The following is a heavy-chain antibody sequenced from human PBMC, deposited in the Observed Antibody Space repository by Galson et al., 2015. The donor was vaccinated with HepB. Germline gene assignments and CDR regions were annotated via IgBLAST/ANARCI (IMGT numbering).Heavy chain of an antibody. Sequence: LRLSCAASGFTFSSYGMHWVRQAPGKGLEWVAVISYDGSNKYYADSVKGRFTISRDNSKNTLYLQMNSLRAEDTAVYYCAPGGGGGGWYLVYWGQGTLVTVSS. J-gene: IGHJ4*02. CDR2: ISYDGSNK. D-gene: IGHD6-19*01. V-gene: IGHV3-30*03. CDR1: GFTFSSYG. CDR3: APGGGGGGWYLVY.